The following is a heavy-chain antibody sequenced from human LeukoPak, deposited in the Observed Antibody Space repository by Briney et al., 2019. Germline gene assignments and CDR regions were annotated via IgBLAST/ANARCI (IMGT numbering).Heavy chain of an antibody. Sequence: PSETLSLTCNVSRGSISSGGHYWSWIRQRPGKGLEWMGYTYFTGSTYYNPSLQSRLIISADTSMTQFSLRLRSVTAADTAVYYCARGLIVVVPAAIPASVPRGVWFDPWGQGTLVTVSS. CDR3: ARGLIVVVPAAIPASVPRGVWFDP. D-gene: IGHD2-2*02. J-gene: IGHJ5*02. CDR2: TYFTGST. CDR1: RGSISSGGHY. V-gene: IGHV4-31*03.